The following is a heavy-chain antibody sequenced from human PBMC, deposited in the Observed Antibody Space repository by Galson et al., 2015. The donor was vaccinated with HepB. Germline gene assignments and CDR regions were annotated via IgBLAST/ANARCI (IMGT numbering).Heavy chain of an antibody. CDR1: GFTFSSYW. Sequence: SLRLSCAASGFTFSSYWMSWVRQAPGKGLEWVATLNKDGNDKYYVDSVEGRFTVSRDNAKNSLYLQMNSLRVEDTALYYCARADALRTVDYWGQGTLITVSS. J-gene: IGHJ4*02. V-gene: IGHV3-7*03. CDR2: LNKDGNDK. CDR3: ARADALRTVDY.